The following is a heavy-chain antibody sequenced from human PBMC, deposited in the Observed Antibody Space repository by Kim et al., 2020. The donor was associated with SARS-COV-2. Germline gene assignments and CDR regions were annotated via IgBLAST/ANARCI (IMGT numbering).Heavy chain of an antibody. Sequence: ADSLKGRFTISRDNSKNTLYLQMNSLRAEDTAVYYCARANYGNYYYGMDVWGQGTTVTVSS. D-gene: IGHD4-17*01. J-gene: IGHJ6*02. V-gene: IGHV3-30*01. CDR3: ARANYGNYYYGMDV.